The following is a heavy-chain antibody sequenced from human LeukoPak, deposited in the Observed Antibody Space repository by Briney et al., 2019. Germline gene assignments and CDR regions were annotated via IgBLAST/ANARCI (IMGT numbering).Heavy chain of an antibody. CDR1: GFTFGDYA. Sequence: GGSLRLSCAASGFTFGDYAMHWVRQAPGKGLEWVSGISWNSGSIGYADSVKGRFTISRDNAKNSLYLQMNSLRAEDTALYYCAKAGGYCSSTSCPNYFNYWGQGTLVTVSS. CDR2: ISWNSGSI. V-gene: IGHV3-9*01. D-gene: IGHD2-2*01. J-gene: IGHJ4*02. CDR3: AKAGGYCSSTSCPNYFNY.